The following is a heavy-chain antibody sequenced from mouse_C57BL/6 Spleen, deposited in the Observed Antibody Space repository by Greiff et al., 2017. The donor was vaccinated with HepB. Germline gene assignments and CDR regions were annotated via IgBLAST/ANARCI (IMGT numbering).Heavy chain of an antibody. V-gene: IGHV10-1*01. D-gene: IGHD2-3*01. CDR2: IRSKSNNYAT. Sequence: EVMLVESGGGLVQPKGSLKLSCAASGFSFNTYAMNWVRQAPGKGLEWVARIRSKSNNYATYYADSVKDRFTISRDDSESMLYLQMINLENEDTAMYYCVREDGYYDYAMDYWGQGTTVTVSS. CDR3: VREDGYYDYAMDY. CDR1: GFSFNTYA. J-gene: IGHJ4*01.